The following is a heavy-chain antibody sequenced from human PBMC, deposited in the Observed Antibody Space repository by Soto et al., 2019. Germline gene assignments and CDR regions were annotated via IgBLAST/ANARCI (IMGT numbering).Heavy chain of an antibody. Sequence: QITLKESGPTLVKPTQTLTLTCTFSGFSLSTSGVGVGWIRQPPGKALEWPALIYWDDDKRYSPSLKSRLTITKDTSKNQVVLTMTNMDPVDTATYYCAHRPRDDSSGYYAEYFQHWGQGTLVTVSS. CDR3: AHRPRDDSSGYYAEYFQH. J-gene: IGHJ1*01. CDR1: GFSLSTSGVG. CDR2: IYWDDDK. D-gene: IGHD3-22*01. V-gene: IGHV2-5*02.